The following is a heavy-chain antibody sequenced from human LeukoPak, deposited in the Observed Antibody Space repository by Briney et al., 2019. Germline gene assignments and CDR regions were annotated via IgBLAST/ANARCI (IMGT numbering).Heavy chain of an antibody. CDR2: IIPIFGTA. Sequence: SVKVSCKASGGTFSSYAISWVRQAPGQGLEWMGGIIPIFGTANYAQKFQGRVTITTDESTSTAYMELSSLRAEDTAVYYCARHKGYYGSGGTNNWFDPWGQGTLVTVSS. CDR1: GGTFSSYA. J-gene: IGHJ5*02. CDR3: ARHKGYYGSGGTNNWFDP. D-gene: IGHD3-10*01. V-gene: IGHV1-69*05.